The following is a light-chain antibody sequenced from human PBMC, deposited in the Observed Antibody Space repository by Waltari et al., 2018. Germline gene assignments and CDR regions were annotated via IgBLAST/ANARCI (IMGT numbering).Light chain of an antibody. Sequence: QSALTQPASVSVSPGQSVIISCTGSRGDVGSSNYVSWYQQRPGKTPKVIIYDVGVRPSGISNRFSGSKSDNTASLTISGLQAEDEADYFCSSYTTSKTWVFGGGTRVIVL. J-gene: IGLJ3*02. CDR3: SSYTTSKTWV. CDR1: RGDVGSSNY. V-gene: IGLV2-14*03. CDR2: DVG.